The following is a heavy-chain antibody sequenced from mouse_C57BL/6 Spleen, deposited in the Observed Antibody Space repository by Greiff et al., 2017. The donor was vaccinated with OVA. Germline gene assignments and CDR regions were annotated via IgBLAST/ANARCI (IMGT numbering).Heavy chain of an antibody. J-gene: IGHJ1*03. CDR2: INPSSGYT. Sequence: VKVVESGAELARPGASVKMSCKASGYTFTSYTMHWVKQRPGQGLEWIGYINPSSGYTKYNQKFKDKATLTADKSSSTAYMQLSSLTSEDSAVYYCARSLYSKGYFDVWGTGTTVTVSS. V-gene: IGHV1-4*01. CDR3: ARSLYSKGYFDV. CDR1: GYTFTSYT. D-gene: IGHD2-5*01.